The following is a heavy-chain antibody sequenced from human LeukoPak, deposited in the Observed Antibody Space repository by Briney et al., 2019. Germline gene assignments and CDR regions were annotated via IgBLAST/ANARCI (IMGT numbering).Heavy chain of an antibody. J-gene: IGHJ4*02. CDR2: IYYSGST. Sequence: SETLSLTCAVYGGSFSGYYWSWIRQHPGKGLEWIGYIYYSGSTYYNPSLKSRVTISVDTSKNQFSLKLSSVTAADTAVYYCASTVGGYSYTWGQGTLVTVSS. V-gene: IGHV4-31*11. CDR3: ASTVGGYSYT. D-gene: IGHD5-18*01. CDR1: GGSFSGYY.